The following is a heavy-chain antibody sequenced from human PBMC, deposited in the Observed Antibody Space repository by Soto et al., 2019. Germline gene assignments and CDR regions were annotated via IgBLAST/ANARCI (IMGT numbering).Heavy chain of an antibody. D-gene: IGHD3-16*01. J-gene: IGHJ4*02. CDR2: ISDSGSAT. CDR3: AKGRTFFDF. CDR1: GFVFSNYA. Sequence: EVHLLESGGDLGQPGGSLRLSCAASGFVFSNYAMTWVRQAPGKGLEWVSDISDSGSATHYSDSVKGRFTISRDDSKNTLYLQMDRLRAEDAAVYYCAKGRTFFDFWGQGTLVTVSS. V-gene: IGHV3-23*01.